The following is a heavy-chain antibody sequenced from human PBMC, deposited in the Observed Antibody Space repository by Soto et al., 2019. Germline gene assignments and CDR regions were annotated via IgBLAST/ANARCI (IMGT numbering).Heavy chain of an antibody. CDR2: INHSGST. Sequence: SETLSLTCAVYGGSFSRYYWSWIRQPPGKGLEWVGVINHSGSTTYNPSLKSRVTIYVHTAKNQTSQMLSSVIRADTAVYYGAGLIWRTTRLWYYYYGMDVWGQGTTVIVSS. J-gene: IGHJ6*02. CDR3: AGLIWRTTRLWYYYYGMDV. D-gene: IGHD1-7*01. V-gene: IGHV4-34*01. CDR1: GGSFSRYY.